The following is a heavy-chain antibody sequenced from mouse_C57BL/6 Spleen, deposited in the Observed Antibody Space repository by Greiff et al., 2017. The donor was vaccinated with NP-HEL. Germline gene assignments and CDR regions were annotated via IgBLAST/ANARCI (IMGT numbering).Heavy chain of an antibody. J-gene: IGHJ2*01. V-gene: IGHV6-3*01. CDR2: IRLKSDNYAT. CDR3: TRAWDVYYFDY. D-gene: IGHD4-1*01. Sequence: EVHLVESGGGLVQPGGSMKLSCVASGFTFSNYWMNWVRQSPEKGLEWVAQIRLKSDNYATHYAESVKGRFTISRDDSKSSVYLQMNNLRAEDTGIYYCTRAWDVYYFDYWGQGTTLTVSS. CDR1: GFTFSNYW.